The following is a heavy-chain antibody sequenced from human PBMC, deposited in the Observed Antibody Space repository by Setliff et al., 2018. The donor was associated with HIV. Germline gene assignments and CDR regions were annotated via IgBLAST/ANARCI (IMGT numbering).Heavy chain of an antibody. J-gene: IGHJ5*02. Sequence: SCKVSEYTLSELSMHWVRQAPGKGLEWVAIIWYDGSNEYYADSVKGRFTISRDNSKNTLYLQMNSLRAEDTALYYCARVGYSTGWYNWFDLWGQGTLVTVS. CDR2: IWYDGSNE. CDR3: ARVGYSTGWYNWFDL. D-gene: IGHD6-19*01. V-gene: IGHV3-33*01. CDR1: EYTLSELS.